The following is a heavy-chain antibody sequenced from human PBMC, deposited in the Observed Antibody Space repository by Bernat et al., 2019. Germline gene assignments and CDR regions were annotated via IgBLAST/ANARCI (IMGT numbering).Heavy chain of an antibody. CDR2: FDPEDGET. D-gene: IGHD5-12*01. V-gene: IGHV1-24*01. Sequence: QVQLVQSGAEVKKPGASVKVSCKVSGYTLTELSMHWVRQAPGKGLEWMGGFDPEDGETIYAQKFHARVTLTRDTSTSTVYMDLSSLRSEDTAVYYCVGGGWSGYDREADYWGQGTPVTVSS. CDR1: GYTLTELS. J-gene: IGHJ4*02. CDR3: VGGGWSGYDREADY.